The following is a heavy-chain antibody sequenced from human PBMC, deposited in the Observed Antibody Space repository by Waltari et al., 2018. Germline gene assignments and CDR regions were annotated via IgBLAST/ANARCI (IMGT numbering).Heavy chain of an antibody. J-gene: IGHJ4*02. Sequence: QLQLQESGPGLVKPSETLSLTCTVSGGSISSSSYYWGWIRQPPGKGLEWIGSIYYSGSTYYNPSLKSRVTISVDTSKNQFSLKLSSVTAADTAVYYCARLAYPHPSIDYWGQGTLVTVSA. V-gene: IGHV4-39*07. CDR1: GGSISSSSYY. CDR3: ARLAYPHPSIDY. CDR2: IYYSGST.